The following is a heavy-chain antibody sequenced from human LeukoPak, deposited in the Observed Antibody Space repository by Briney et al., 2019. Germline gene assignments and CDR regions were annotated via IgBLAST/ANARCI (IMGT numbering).Heavy chain of an antibody. CDR1: GGSFSGYY. CDR2: INHSGST. CDR3: ARDSAPVRNSWYFDL. Sequence: SETLSLTCAVYGGSFSGYYWSWIRQPPGKGLEWIGEINHSGSTNYNPSLRSRVTISLDTSKNQFSLKLSSVTAADTAVYYCARDSAPVRNSWYFDLWGRGTLVTVSS. V-gene: IGHV4-34*01. J-gene: IGHJ2*01. D-gene: IGHD2-21*01.